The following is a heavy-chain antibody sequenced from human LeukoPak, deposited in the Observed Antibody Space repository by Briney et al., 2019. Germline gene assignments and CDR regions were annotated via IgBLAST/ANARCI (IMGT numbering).Heavy chain of an antibody. CDR2: IIPIFGTG. J-gene: IGHJ6*02. Sequence: SEKVSCKASGGTFSSYVISWVRQAPGQGLEWMGGIIPIFGTGNYAQKFQGRVTITADESTSTAYMELSSLRSEDTAVYYCARVALGRRWLQTSYYYGMDVWGQGTTVTVSS. V-gene: IGHV1-69*13. CDR3: ARVALGRRWLQTSYYYGMDV. CDR1: GGTFSSYV. D-gene: IGHD5-24*01.